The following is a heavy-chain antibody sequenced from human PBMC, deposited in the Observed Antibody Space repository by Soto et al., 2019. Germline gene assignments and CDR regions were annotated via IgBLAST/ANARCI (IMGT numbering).Heavy chain of an antibody. Sequence: EVQLVESGGGLVKPGGSLRLSCAASGFSFSDYSMNWVRQAPGKGLEWVSSISGSSSYIYYADSLKGRFTVSRDNAKESLYLQMNSLRAEDTAVYYGARDGAYCSGTGCRDYYHYMDVWGKGTTVTVSS. CDR2: ISGSSSYI. V-gene: IGHV3-21*01. J-gene: IGHJ6*03. D-gene: IGHD2-2*01. CDR3: ARDGAYCSGTGCRDYYHYMDV. CDR1: GFSFSDYS.